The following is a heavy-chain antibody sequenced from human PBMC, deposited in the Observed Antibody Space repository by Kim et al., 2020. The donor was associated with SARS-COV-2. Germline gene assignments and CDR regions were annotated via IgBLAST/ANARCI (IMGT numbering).Heavy chain of an antibody. CDR3: AKDREQWRGFFDS. V-gene: IGHV3-30*18. CDR2: ISSDGGES. J-gene: IGHJ4*02. CDR1: RFTFSNSG. Sequence: GGSLRLSCAASRFTFSNSGMHWVRQIPGVGLEWVAVISSDGGESYYADSVKGRFTVSRDNSKNTLYLQMNSLRGEDTAVYYCAKDREQWRGFFDSWGQGTLVTVSS. D-gene: IGHD5-12*01.